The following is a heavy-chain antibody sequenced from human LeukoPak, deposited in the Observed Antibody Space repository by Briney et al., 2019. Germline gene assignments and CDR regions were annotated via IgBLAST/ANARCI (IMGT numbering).Heavy chain of an antibody. V-gene: IGHV4-59*01. Sequence: SETLSLTCTVSGGSISSYYWSWIRQPPGKGLEWIGYIYYGGSTNYNPSLKSRVTISVDTSKNQFSLKLSSVTAADTAVYYCARGYSSSHNDYWGQGTLVTVSS. D-gene: IGHD6-6*01. CDR3: ARGYSSSHNDY. CDR1: GGSISSYY. J-gene: IGHJ4*02. CDR2: IYYGGST.